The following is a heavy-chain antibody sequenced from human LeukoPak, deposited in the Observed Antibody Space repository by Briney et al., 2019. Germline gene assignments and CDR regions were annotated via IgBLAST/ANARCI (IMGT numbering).Heavy chain of an antibody. V-gene: IGHV4-61*01. D-gene: IGHD4/OR15-4a*01. CDR3: ARGLRCSPPYHH. J-gene: IGHJ1*01. CDR1: GGAVSSGSFY. CDR2: VYYSGST. Sequence: SETLSLTCTVSGGAVSSGSFYCNWIRQPPRKGLEWIGYVYYSGSTSYNPYLKSRVTISVDTSKNQFSLKLRSVAAADTAVYYCARGLRCSPPYHHWGQGTMVTVSS.